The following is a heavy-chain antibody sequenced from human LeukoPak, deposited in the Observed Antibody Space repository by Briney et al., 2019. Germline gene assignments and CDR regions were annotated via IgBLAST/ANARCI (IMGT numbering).Heavy chain of an antibody. CDR1: GGSISSSSYY. D-gene: IGHD6-6*01. J-gene: IGHJ4*02. CDR3: ARGRWSSSPEEDYYFDY. CDR2: INHSGST. Sequence: PSETLSLTCTVSGGSISSSSYYWSWIRQPPGKGLEWIGEINHSGSTNYSPSLKSRVTISVDKSKNQISLKLRSVTAADTAVYYCARGRWSSSPEEDYYFDYWGQGTLVTVSS. V-gene: IGHV4-61*05.